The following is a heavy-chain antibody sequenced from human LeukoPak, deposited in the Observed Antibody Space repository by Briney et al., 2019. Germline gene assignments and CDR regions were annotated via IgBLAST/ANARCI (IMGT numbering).Heavy chain of an antibody. Sequence: PGGSLRLSCAASGFTFSSYSMNWVRQAPGKGLEWVSSISSSSYIYYADSVKGRFRISRDSSKNILYLQMNSLRAEDTAVHYCAKDRCSNGIGCYYYYMDVWGKGTTVTISS. CDR3: AKDRCSNGIGCYYYYMDV. CDR2: ISSSSYI. CDR1: GFTFSSYS. V-gene: IGHV3-21*01. J-gene: IGHJ6*03. D-gene: IGHD2-8*01.